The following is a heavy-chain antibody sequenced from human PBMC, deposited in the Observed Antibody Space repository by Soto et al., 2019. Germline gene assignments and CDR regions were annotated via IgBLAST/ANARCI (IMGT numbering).Heavy chain of an antibody. CDR1: GFTFSSYE. Sequence: PGGSLRLSCAASGFTFSSYEMNWVRQAPGKGLEWVSYISSSGSTIYYADSVKGRFTISRDSAKNSLYLQMNSLRAEDTAVYYCARKVVPAAISDYWGQGTLVTVSS. CDR2: ISSSGSTI. V-gene: IGHV3-48*03. CDR3: ARKVVPAAISDY. D-gene: IGHD2-2*01. J-gene: IGHJ4*02.